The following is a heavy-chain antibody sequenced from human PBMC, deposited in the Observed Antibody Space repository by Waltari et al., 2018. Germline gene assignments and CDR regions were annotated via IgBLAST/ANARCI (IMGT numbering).Heavy chain of an antibody. CDR1: GYSISRGYY. J-gene: IGHJ4*02. V-gene: IGHV4-38-2*01. CDR3: ARSYDFWSGSYFDY. CDR2: IYHSGST. D-gene: IGHD3-3*01. Sequence: QVQLQESGPGLVTPSETLSLTCAFSGYSISRGYYWGGIRQPPGKGLEWIGSIYHSGSTYYNPSIKSRVTISVDTSKNQFSLKLSSVTAADTAVYYCARSYDFWSGSYFDYWGQGTLVTVSS.